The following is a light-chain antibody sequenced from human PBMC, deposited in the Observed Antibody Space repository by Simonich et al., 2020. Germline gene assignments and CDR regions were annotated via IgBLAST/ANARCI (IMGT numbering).Light chain of an antibody. CDR3: QQYYSTPSIT. CDR1: QSVLYSSNNKNY. V-gene: IGKV4-1*01. J-gene: IGKJ5*01. CDR2: WAS. Sequence: DIVMTQSPDSLALSLGERATINCKSNQSVLYSSNNKNYLAWYQQKPGQPPKLLIYWASTPGSGVTDRFSGSGSGTDFTLTISSLQAEDVAVYYCQQYYSTPSITFGQGTRLEIK.